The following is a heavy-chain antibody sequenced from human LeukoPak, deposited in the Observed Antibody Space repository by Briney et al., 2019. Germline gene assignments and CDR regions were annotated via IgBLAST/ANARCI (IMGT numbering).Heavy chain of an antibody. J-gene: IGHJ4*02. Sequence: SETLSLTCAVSGGSISSSNWWSWVRQPPGKGLEWIGEIYHSGSTNYNPSLKSRVTISVDKSKNQFSLKLSSVTAADTAVYYCARTGWLQSDPFDSWGQGTLVTVSS. CDR1: GGSISSSNW. CDR3: ARTGWLQSDPFDS. V-gene: IGHV4-4*02. D-gene: IGHD5-24*01. CDR2: IYHSGST.